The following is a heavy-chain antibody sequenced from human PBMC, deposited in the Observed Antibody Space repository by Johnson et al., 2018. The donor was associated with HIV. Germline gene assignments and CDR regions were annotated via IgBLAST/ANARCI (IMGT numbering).Heavy chain of an antibody. CDR3: ASPQAGDYPQDDAFHI. D-gene: IGHD4-17*01. Sequence: VQLVESGGGLVQPGGSLRLSCAASGFTFSSYWMHWVRQAPGKGLVWVSRINADGRSTTYADSVKGRFTISRDNAKNTLYLQMNSLRAEDTAVYYCASPQAGDYPQDDAFHIWGQGTVVTVSS. CDR1: GFTFSSYW. J-gene: IGHJ3*02. CDR2: INADGRST. V-gene: IGHV3-74*01.